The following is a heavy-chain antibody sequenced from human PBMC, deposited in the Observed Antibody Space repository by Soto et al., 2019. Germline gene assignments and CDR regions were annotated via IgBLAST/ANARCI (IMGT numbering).Heavy chain of an antibody. D-gene: IGHD2-2*01. Sequence: ASVKVSCKASGYTFTGYYMHWVRQAPGQGLEWMGWINPNSGGTNYAQKFQGRVTMTRDTSISTAYMELSRLRSDDTAVYYCAVYCSSTSCYPALIDYWGQGTLVTVSS. CDR1: GYTFTGYY. CDR2: INPNSGGT. V-gene: IGHV1-2*02. J-gene: IGHJ4*02. CDR3: AVYCSSTSCYPALIDY.